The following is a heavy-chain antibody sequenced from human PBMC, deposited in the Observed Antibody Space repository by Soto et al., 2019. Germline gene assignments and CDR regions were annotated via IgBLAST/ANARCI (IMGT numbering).Heavy chain of an antibody. CDR3: ARLRTGTTGGDY. CDR2: INPSGGST. D-gene: IGHD1-7*01. V-gene: IGHV1-46*03. Sequence: ASVKLSCKESGYAFTSNYMHCVRQATGQGLEWMGIINPSGGSTSYAQKFQGRVTMTRDTSTSTVYMELSSLRSEDTAVYYCARLRTGTTGGDYWGQGTLVTVSS. J-gene: IGHJ4*02. CDR1: GYAFTSNY.